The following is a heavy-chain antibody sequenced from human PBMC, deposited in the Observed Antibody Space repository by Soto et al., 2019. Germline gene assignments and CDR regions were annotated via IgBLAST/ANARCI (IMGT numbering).Heavy chain of an antibody. Sequence: PGGSLRLSCAASGFTFSSYEMNWVRQAPGKGLEWVSYISSSGSTIYYADSVKGRFTISRDNAKNSLYLQMNSLRAEDTAVYYCAVDAYFDYDFWSGYGYGMDVWGQGTTVTVSS. CDR3: AVDAYFDYDFWSGYGYGMDV. CDR2: ISSSGSTI. J-gene: IGHJ6*02. V-gene: IGHV3-48*03. CDR1: GFTFSSYE. D-gene: IGHD3-3*01.